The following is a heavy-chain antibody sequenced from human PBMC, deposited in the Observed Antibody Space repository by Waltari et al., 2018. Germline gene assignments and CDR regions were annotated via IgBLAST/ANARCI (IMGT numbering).Heavy chain of an antibody. V-gene: IGHV3-23*03. CDR3: AKELGELDY. J-gene: IGHJ4*02. CDR2: IYSGGST. Sequence: EVQLLESGGGLVQPGGSLRLSCAASGFTFSSYAMSWVRQAPGKGLEWVSVIYSGGSTYYADSVKGRFTISRDNSKNTLYLQMNSLRAEDTAVYYCAKELGELDYWGQGTLVTVSS. CDR1: GFTFSSYA.